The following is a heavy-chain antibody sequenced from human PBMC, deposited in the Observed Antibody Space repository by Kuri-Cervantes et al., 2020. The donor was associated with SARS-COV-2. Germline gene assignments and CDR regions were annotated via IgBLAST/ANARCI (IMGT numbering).Heavy chain of an antibody. CDR3: ARDLTPIQYPDAFDV. J-gene: IGHJ3*01. CDR2: IYYSGST. Sequence: SETLSLTCAVSGYSISSSNWWGWIRQPPGKGLEWIGYIYYSGSTYYNPSLKSRVTMSVDTSKNQFSLKLSSVTAVDTAVYYCARDLTPIQYPDAFDVWGQGTMVTVSS. D-gene: IGHD2-21*02. V-gene: IGHV4-28*03. CDR1: GYSISSSNW.